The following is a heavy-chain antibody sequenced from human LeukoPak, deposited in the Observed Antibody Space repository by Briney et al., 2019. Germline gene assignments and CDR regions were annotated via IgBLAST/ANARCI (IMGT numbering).Heavy chain of an antibody. Sequence: GGSLRLSCAASGFTFSSYSMNWVRQAPGKGLEGVSSISSSSSYIYYADSVKGRFTISRDNAKNSLYLQMNSLRAEDMALYYCAKGIGYSYGGNWFDPWGQGTLVTVSS. V-gene: IGHV3-21*04. CDR2: ISSSSSYI. J-gene: IGHJ5*02. CDR3: AKGIGYSYGGNWFDP. D-gene: IGHD5-18*01. CDR1: GFTFSSYS.